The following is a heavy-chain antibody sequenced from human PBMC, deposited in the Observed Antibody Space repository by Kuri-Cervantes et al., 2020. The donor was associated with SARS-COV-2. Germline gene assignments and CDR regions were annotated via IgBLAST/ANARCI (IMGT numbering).Heavy chain of an antibody. CDR2: IIPIFAKA. CDR3: ARGPGLSDSRGYYYFY. CDR1: GGTFSSCA. D-gene: IGHD3-22*01. J-gene: IGHJ4*02. Sequence: SVKVSCKASGGTFSSCAISWVRQAPGQGLEWMGGIIPIFAKANYAQKFQGRVTITADQSTSTAYMELSSLRSEDTAVYYCARGPGLSDSRGYYYFYWGQGTLVTVSS. V-gene: IGHV1-69*13.